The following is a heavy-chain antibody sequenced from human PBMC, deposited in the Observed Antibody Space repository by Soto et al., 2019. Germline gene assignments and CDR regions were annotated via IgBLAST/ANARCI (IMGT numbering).Heavy chain of an antibody. J-gene: IGHJ5*02. CDR3: ARDRGCSSTSCYRRSGWFDP. Sequence: QVQLVQSGAEVKKPGSSVKVSCKASGGTFSSYAISWVPQAPGQGLEWMGGIIPIFGTANYAQKFQGRVTITADESTSTAYMELSSLRSEDTAVYYCARDRGCSSTSCYRRSGWFDPWGQGTLVTVSS. V-gene: IGHV1-69*01. CDR2: IIPIFGTA. D-gene: IGHD2-2*01. CDR1: GGTFSSYA.